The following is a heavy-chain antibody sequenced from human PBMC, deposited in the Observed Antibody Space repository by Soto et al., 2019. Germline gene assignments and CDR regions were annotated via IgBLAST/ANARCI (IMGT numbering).Heavy chain of an antibody. CDR2: IYYSGST. J-gene: IGHJ4*02. D-gene: IGHD2-15*01. V-gene: IGHV4-39*01. CDR3: ASGGGSRTLGY. Sequence: PSETLSLTXTVSGGSISSSSYHWGWIRQPPGKGLEWIGSIYYSGSTYYNPSLKSRVTISVDTSKNQFSLKLSSVTAADTAVYYCASGGGSRTLGYWGQGTLVTVSS. CDR1: GGSISSSSYH.